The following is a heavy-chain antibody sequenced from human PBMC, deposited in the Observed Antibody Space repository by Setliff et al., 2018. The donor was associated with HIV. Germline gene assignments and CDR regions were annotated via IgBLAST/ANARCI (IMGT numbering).Heavy chain of an antibody. D-gene: IGHD2-21*01. CDR1: GYTLSELS. CDR2: FDPQDGET. V-gene: IGHV1-24*01. Sequence: ASVKVSCKVYGYTLSELSVHWVRQAPGKGLEWMGYFDPQDGETVYAQKFQGRVTLTEDTSTGTAYMELSRLRSDDTAIYYCARGKLEETAESLWGPMKNDAFDIWGPGTMVTVSS. J-gene: IGHJ3*02. CDR3: ARGKLEETAESLWGPMKNDAFDI.